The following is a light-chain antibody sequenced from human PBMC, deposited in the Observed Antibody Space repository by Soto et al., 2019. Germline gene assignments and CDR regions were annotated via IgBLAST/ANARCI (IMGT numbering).Light chain of an antibody. V-gene: IGLV2-14*01. CDR2: EVC. Sequence: QSAPTQPASVSGSPGQSITISCTGTSSDVDAYNYVSWYQQYPGKAPKVIIFEVCKRPSGVSNRFSGSKSGDTASLTISGLQAEDEADYYCSSYRSSTTFVFGTGTKVTVL. J-gene: IGLJ1*01. CDR1: SSDVDAYNY. CDR3: SSYRSSTTFV.